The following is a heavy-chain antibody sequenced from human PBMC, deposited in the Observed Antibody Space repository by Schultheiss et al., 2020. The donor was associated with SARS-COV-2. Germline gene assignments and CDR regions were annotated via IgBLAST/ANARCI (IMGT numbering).Heavy chain of an antibody. CDR2: IYYSGST. CDR1: GGSISSSSYY. Sequence: SQTLSLTCTVSGGSISSSSYYWSWIRQHPGKGLEWIGYIYYSGSTHYNPSLKSRINISIDTSKNQFSLKLSSVTAADTAVYYCARDRGYGDYSVYFDYWGQGTLVTVSS. D-gene: IGHD4-17*01. CDR3: ARDRGYGDYSVYFDY. J-gene: IGHJ4*02. V-gene: IGHV4-31*03.